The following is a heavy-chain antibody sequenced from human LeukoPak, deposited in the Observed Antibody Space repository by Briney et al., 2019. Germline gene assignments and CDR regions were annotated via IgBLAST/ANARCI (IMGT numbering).Heavy chain of an antibody. V-gene: IGHV4-61*02. J-gene: IGHJ4*02. Sequence: PSQTLSLTCTVSGGSISSGSYYWSWIRQPAGKGQEWIGRIYTSGSTNYNPSLKSRVTISVDTSKNQFSLKLSSVTAPDTAVYYCARGAYGGNSMAWLDYWGQGTLVTVSS. CDR3: ARGAYGGNSMAWLDY. CDR1: GGSISSGSYY. D-gene: IGHD4-23*01. CDR2: IYTSGST.